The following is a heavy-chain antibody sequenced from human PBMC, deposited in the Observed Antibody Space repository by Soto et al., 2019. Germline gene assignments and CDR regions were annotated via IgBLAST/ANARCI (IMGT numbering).Heavy chain of an antibody. V-gene: IGHV1-69*04. CDR2: IIPILGIA. CDR3: ARDYCSSTSCYGNWFDP. CDR1: GGTFSSYT. D-gene: IGHD2-2*01. J-gene: IGHJ5*02. Sequence: SVKVSCKASGGTFSSYTISWVRQAPGQGLEWMGRIIPILGIANYAQKFQGRVTITADKSTSTAYMELSSLRSEDTAVYYCARDYCSSTSCYGNWFDPWGQGTLVTVSS.